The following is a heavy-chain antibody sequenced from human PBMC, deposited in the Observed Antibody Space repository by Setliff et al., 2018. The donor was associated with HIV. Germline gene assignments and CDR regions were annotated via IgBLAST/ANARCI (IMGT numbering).Heavy chain of an antibody. J-gene: IGHJ5*02. D-gene: IGHD3-10*01. CDR3: ARDYNYASGTYNWFDP. CDR2: INANTGNP. Sequence: ASVKVSCKASGYVFTTYVINWVRQAPGRGLELMGWINANTGNPRYAPGFTGRFVFSLDTSATTAHLQINGLKTDNTAVYYCARDYNYASGTYNWFDPWGQGTLVTVSS. V-gene: IGHV7-4-1*02. CDR1: GYVFTTYV.